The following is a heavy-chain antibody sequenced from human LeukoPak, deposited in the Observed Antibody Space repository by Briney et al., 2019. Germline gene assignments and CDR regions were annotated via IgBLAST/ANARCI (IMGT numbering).Heavy chain of an antibody. CDR1: GFTFSSYA. CDR3: ARGTWPLDY. J-gene: IGHJ4*02. V-gene: IGHV3-23*01. Sequence: GGSLRLSCEASGFTFSSYAMSWVRQAPGKGLEWVSGISGSGGNTYYADSVKGRFTISRDNSKNTLYLQMNSLRAEDTAVYYCARGTWPLDYWGQGTLVTVSS. CDR2: ISGSGGNT. D-gene: IGHD1/OR15-1a*01.